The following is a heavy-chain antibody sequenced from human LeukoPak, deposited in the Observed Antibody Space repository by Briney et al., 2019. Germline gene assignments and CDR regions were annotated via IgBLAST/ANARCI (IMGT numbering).Heavy chain of an antibody. J-gene: IGHJ4*02. V-gene: IGHV3-23*01. CDR2: ISGSGGST. CDR3: ARDLYVWGSYRYPGLSDY. D-gene: IGHD3-16*02. Sequence: PGGSLRLSCAASGFTFDDYGMGWVRQAPGKGLEWVSAISGSGGSTYYADSVKGRFTISRDNSKNTLYLQMNSLRAEDTAVYYCARDLYVWGSYRYPGLSDYWGQGTLVTVSP. CDR1: GFTFDDYG.